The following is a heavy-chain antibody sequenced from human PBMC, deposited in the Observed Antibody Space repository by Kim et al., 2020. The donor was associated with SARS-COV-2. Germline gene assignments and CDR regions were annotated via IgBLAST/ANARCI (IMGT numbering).Heavy chain of an antibody. J-gene: IGHJ4*02. Sequence: GGSLRLSCAASGFTFSTYWMTWVRQAPGKGLEWVANINQGGTEKYYVDSVKGRFTISTDNAKNSLFLDVNSLRVEDTAVYYCARTHYGDYVWGQGTLVTVSS. D-gene: IGHD4-17*01. CDR3: ARTHYGDYV. CDR2: INQGGTEK. CDR1: GFTFSTYW. V-gene: IGHV3-7*01.